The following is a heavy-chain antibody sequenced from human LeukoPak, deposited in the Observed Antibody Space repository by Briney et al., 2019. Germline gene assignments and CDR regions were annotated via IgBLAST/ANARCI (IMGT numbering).Heavy chain of an antibody. J-gene: IGHJ6*03. CDR3: AKEGGVAAAFNPEYYMDV. CDR2: ISGSGGST. D-gene: IGHD6-13*01. CDR1: GFTFSSYA. Sequence: PGGSLRLSCAASGFTFSSYAMSWVRQAPGKGLEWVSAISGSGGSTYYADSVKGRFTISRDNSKNTLYLQMNSLRAEDTAVYYCAKEGGVAAAFNPEYYMDVWGKGTTATVSS. V-gene: IGHV3-23*01.